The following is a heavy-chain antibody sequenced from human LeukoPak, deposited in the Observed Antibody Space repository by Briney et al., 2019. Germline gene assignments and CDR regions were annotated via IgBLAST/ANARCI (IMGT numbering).Heavy chain of an antibody. J-gene: IGHJ4*02. CDR1: GFTFSSYG. D-gene: IGHD1-26*01. CDR2: ISGSGGST. CDR3: ARGTRAFLY. V-gene: IGHV3-23*01. Sequence: GGSLRLSCAASGFTFSSYGMSWVRQAPGKGLEWVSAISGSGGSTYYADSVKGRFTISRDNAKNSLYLQMNSLRAEDTAVYYCARGTRAFLYWGQGTLVTVSS.